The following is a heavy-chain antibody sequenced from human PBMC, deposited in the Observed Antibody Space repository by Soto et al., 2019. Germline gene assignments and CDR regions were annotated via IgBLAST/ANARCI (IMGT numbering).Heavy chain of an antibody. Sequence: GGSLRLSCAASGFTFSSYGMHWVRQAPGKGLEWVAVISYDGSNKYYADSVKGRFTISRDNSKNTLYLQMTSLRAEDTAVYYCARRGYSYANPDYWGQGTLVTVSS. CDR1: GFTFSSYG. D-gene: IGHD5-18*01. CDR3: ARRGYSYANPDY. V-gene: IGHV3-30*03. J-gene: IGHJ4*02. CDR2: ISYDGSNK.